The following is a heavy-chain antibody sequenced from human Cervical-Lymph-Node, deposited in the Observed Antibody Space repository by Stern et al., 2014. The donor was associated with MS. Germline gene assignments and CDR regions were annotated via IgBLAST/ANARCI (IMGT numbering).Heavy chain of an antibody. D-gene: IGHD3-3*01. V-gene: IGHV1-24*01. J-gene: IGHJ6*02. CDR2: FDTEDGET. CDR3: ATDRDDFRSGYSAPTKGYGLDV. Sequence: VHLVESGAEVKKPGASVKVSCKVSGYTLTELSMHWVRQAPGKGLEWMGGFDTEDGETIHAQKFQGRVTMTDDTSTDTAYMELSSLRSEDTAVYYCATDRDDFRSGYSAPTKGYGLDVWGQGTTVTVTS. CDR1: GYTLTELS.